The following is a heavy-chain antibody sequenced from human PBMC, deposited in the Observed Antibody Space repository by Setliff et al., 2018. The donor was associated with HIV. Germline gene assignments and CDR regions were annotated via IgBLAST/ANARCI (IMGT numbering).Heavy chain of an antibody. V-gene: IGHV4-59*01. D-gene: IGHD4-17*01. CDR1: GGSISTYY. J-gene: IGHJ3*01. Sequence: KTSETLSLTCAVSGGSISTYYWSWIRQPPGKGLEWIGSIYFTGSSDNNPSLKSRVTLSVDTSKHQLSLKLSSVTAADTAVYYCARVQMAYAAFDVWGQGTMVTVSS. CDR3: ARVQMAYAAFDV. CDR2: IYFTGSS.